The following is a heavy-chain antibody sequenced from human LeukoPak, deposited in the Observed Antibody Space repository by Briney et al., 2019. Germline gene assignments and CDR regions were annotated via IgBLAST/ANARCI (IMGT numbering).Heavy chain of an antibody. CDR1: GYTFTSYY. CDR2: ISAYTGDT. CDR3: ARTDGYNRLDF. V-gene: IGHV1-18*04. J-gene: IGHJ4*02. Sequence: ASVKVSCKASGYTFTSYYMHWVRQAPGEGLEWMGWISAYTGDTHYAQNLQGRVTMTTDTSTSTAYMELRSLRSDDTAVYYCARTDGYNRLDFWGQGTLVTVSS. D-gene: IGHD5-24*01.